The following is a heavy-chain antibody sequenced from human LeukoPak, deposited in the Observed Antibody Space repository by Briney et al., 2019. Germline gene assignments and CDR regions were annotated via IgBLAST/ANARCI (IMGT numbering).Heavy chain of an antibody. Sequence: GGSLRLSCAASGFTFHSYGMNWVRQAPGKGLEWVSSISSRSSYINYADSVKGRFTISRDNSKNTLYLQMNSLRAEDTAVYYCALRGAGYYDSSGYYSTIDDYWGQGTLVTVSS. D-gene: IGHD3-22*01. J-gene: IGHJ4*02. CDR1: GFTFHSYG. V-gene: IGHV3-21*01. CDR2: ISSRSSYI. CDR3: ALRGAGYYDSSGYYSTIDDY.